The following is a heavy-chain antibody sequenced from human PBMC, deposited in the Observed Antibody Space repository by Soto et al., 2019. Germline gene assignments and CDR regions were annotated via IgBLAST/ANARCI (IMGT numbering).Heavy chain of an antibody. V-gene: IGHV1-2*04. Sequence: QVQLVQSGAEVKKPGASVKVSCKASGYTFTGYYMHWVRQAPGQGLEWMGWINPNSGGTNYAQKFQGWVTMTRDTSISTAYMELSRLRSDETAVYYCARDQGMTTVTTGYYGMDVWGQGTTVTVSS. D-gene: IGHD4-17*01. CDR3: ARDQGMTTVTTGYYGMDV. CDR2: INPNSGGT. J-gene: IGHJ6*02. CDR1: GYTFTGYY.